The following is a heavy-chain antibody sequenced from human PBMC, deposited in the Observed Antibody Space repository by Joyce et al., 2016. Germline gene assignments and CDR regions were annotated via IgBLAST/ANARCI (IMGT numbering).Heavy chain of an antibody. J-gene: IGHJ4*02. D-gene: IGHD4-17*01. CDR1: RFIFSDHH. V-gene: IGHV3-72*01. Sequence: VQLVESGGGLVQPGGSLRLSCAASRFIFSDHHMDWVSQAPGKGLGWVGRVKNKTGSYATRFGSTVKGRFIISKDDSKESLYLKMNSQKTEDTAVYYCARHGHGESLDYWGEGTVVTVSS. CDR3: ARHGHGESLDY. CDR2: VKNKTGSYAT.